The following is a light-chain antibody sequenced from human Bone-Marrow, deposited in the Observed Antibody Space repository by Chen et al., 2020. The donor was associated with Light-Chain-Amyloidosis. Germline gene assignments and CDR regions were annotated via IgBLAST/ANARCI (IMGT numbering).Light chain of an antibody. CDR1: RGSIATNY. J-gene: IGLJ3*02. V-gene: IGLV6-57*01. Sequence: NFMLTQPHSVSESSRLLVIIPFTRSRGSIATNYVQCYQQRPVSSPTTVIYWDDQRPSGVPDRFSGSIDRSSNAASLTISGLKTEDEADYYCQSYQGSSQGVFGGGTKLTVL. CDR3: QSYQGSSQGV. CDR2: WDD.